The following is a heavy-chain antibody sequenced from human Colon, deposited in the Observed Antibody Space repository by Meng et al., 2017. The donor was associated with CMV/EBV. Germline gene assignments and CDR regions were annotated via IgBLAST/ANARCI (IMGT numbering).Heavy chain of an antibody. CDR2: IYSETTGSST. J-gene: IGHJ4*02. D-gene: IGHD1-1*01. CDR1: GFTFSRSW. CDR3: ARQNWND. Sequence: GESLKISCAASGFTFSRSWMSWVRQAPGKGPEWVSMIYSETTGSSTYYGASVRGRFTISRDKSKNSVYLQMNNLRSEDTAVYYCARQNWNDWGQGTLVTVSS. V-gene: IGHV3-66*04.